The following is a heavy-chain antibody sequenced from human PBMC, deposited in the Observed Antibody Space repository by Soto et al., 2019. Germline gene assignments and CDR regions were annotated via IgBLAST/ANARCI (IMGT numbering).Heavy chain of an antibody. Sequence: GGSLRLSCAASGFTFSSYGMHWVRQAPGKGLEWVAVIWYDGSNKYYADSVKGRFTISRDNSKNTLYLQMNSLRAEDTAVYYCARDAGYSSSWQQYYYYGMDVWGQGTTVTVSS. CDR3: ARDAGYSSSWQQYYYYGMDV. CDR1: GFTFSSYG. V-gene: IGHV3-33*01. D-gene: IGHD6-13*01. CDR2: IWYDGSNK. J-gene: IGHJ6*02.